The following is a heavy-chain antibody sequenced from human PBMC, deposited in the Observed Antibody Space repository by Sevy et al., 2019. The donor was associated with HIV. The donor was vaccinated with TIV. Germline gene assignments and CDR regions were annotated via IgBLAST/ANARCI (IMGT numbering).Heavy chain of an antibody. J-gene: IGHJ4*02. V-gene: IGHV3-21*01. CDR3: ARVDCSGGSCYVGY. CDR2: ISSSSSYI. Sequence: GGSLRLSCAASGFTFSSYSMNWVRQAPGKGLEWVSSISSSSSYIYYADSVKGRFTISRDNAKNSLYLQMNSLRAEDTAVYYCARVDCSGGSCYVGYWGQGTLVTVSS. CDR1: GFTFSSYS. D-gene: IGHD2-15*01.